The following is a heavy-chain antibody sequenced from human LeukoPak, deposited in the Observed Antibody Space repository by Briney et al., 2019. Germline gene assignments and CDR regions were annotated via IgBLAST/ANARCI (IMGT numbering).Heavy chain of an antibody. D-gene: IGHD4-23*01. Sequence: ASVKVSCXASGGTFSSYAISWVRQAPGQGLEWMGGIIPIFGTANYAQKFQGRVTITADESTSTAYMELSSLRSEDTAVYYCASPVVTRRGSEDYWGQGTLVTVSS. CDR1: GGTFSSYA. V-gene: IGHV1-69*13. J-gene: IGHJ4*02. CDR2: IIPIFGTA. CDR3: ASPVVTRRGSEDY.